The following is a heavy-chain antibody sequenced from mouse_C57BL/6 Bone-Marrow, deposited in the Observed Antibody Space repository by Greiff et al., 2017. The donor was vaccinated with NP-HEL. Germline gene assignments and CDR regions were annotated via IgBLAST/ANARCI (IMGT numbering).Heavy chain of an antibody. CDR1: GYTFTSYW. Sequence: VQLKQPGAELVRPGTSVKLSCKASGYTFTSYWMHWVKQRPGQGLEWIGVIDPSDSYTNYNQKFKGKATLTVDTSSSTAYMQLSSLTSEDSAVYYCARAYFDYWGQGTTLTVSS. J-gene: IGHJ2*01. CDR2: IDPSDSYT. CDR3: ARAYFDY. V-gene: IGHV1-59*01.